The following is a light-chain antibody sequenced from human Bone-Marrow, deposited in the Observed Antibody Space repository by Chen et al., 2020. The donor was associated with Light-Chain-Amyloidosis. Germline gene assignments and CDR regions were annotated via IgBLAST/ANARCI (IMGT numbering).Light chain of an antibody. Sequence: QSALTQPASVSASPGQSITISCTGTSSDVGGYNYVSCYQQHPGKAPKLMIYDVSNRPSVVSNRFSGSKSGNTASLTISGLQAEDEADYYCSSYTSSRGVVFGGGTKLTVL. CDR2: DVS. V-gene: IGLV2-14*03. CDR1: SSDVGGYNY. J-gene: IGLJ2*01. CDR3: SSYTSSRGVV.